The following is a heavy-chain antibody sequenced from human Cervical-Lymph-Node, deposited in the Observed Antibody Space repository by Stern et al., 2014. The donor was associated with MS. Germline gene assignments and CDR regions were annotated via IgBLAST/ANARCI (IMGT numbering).Heavy chain of an antibody. CDR1: GFTFSTYA. D-gene: IGHD3-10*01. CDR2: VSYDGTQR. CDR3: ARGGRGVGLEY. J-gene: IGHJ4*02. V-gene: IGHV3-30-3*01. Sequence: QVQLVQSGGGVVQPGRSLSLSCVASGFTFSTYALHWVRQAPGTGLEWGAFVSYDGTQRNSTDSVKARFTISRDNSKNTLYLHMNSLRDEDTAVYFCARGGRGVGLEYWGQGALVTVSS.